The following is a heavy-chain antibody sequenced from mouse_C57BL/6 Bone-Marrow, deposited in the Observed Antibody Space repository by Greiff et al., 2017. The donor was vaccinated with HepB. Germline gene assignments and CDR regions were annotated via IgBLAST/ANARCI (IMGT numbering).Heavy chain of an antibody. Sequence: QVQLQQPGAELVKPGASVKLSCKASGYTFTSYWMHWVKQRPGQGLEWIGMIHPNSGSTNYNEKFKSKATLTVDKYSSTAYMQLSSLTYEDSAVYYCARYRAPLYGSSSYFDVWGTGTTVTVSS. CDR2: IHPNSGST. J-gene: IGHJ1*03. D-gene: IGHD1-1*01. CDR3: ARYRAPLYGSSSYFDV. V-gene: IGHV1-64*01. CDR1: GYTFTSYW.